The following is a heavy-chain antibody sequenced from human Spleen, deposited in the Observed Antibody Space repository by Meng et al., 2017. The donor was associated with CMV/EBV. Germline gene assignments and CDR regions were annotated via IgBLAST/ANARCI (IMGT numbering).Heavy chain of an antibody. D-gene: IGHD3-10*01. CDR3: ARGLRKGGLPYGIRDDY. CDR1: GFTFSSYA. CDR2: INHSGST. Sequence: GSLRLSCAASGFTFSSYAMHWVRQAPGKGLEWIGEINHSGSTNYNPSLKSRVTISVDTSKNQFSLKLSSVTAADTAVYYCARGLRKGGLPYGIRDDYWGQGTLVTVSS. J-gene: IGHJ4*02. V-gene: IGHV4-34*01.